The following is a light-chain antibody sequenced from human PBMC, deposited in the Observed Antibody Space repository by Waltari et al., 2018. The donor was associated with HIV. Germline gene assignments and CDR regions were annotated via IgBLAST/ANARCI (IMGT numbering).Light chain of an antibody. Sequence: EIVLTQSPATLSLSPGETGTLSCRASQSVCNYLAWYQQKPGQAPRLLNYDAFNRAAGIPARFMGSGYGTDFSLTISSLEPEDFAVYYCQQRTSWPLTFGGGTKVEIK. CDR1: QSVCNY. CDR3: QQRTSWPLT. V-gene: IGKV3-11*01. J-gene: IGKJ4*01. CDR2: DAF.